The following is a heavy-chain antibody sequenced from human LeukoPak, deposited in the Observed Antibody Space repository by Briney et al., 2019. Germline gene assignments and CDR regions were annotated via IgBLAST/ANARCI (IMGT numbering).Heavy chain of an antibody. Sequence: KPSETPSLTCTVSGASISSYYWSWIRQPAGKGLEWIGRISDSASTNYNPSLKSRVTMSVDTPKNQFSLKLSSVTAADTAVYYCTRIRDSSGYYLGAFDFWGQGTMVTVSS. J-gene: IGHJ3*01. CDR1: GASISSYY. CDR3: TRIRDSSGYYLGAFDF. D-gene: IGHD3-22*01. V-gene: IGHV4-4*07. CDR2: ISDSAST.